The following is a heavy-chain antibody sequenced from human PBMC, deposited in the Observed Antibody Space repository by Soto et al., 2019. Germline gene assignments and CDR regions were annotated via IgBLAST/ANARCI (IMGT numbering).Heavy chain of an antibody. D-gene: IGHD3-3*01. CDR3: AKPRGLITIFGVLIPNPGWFDP. Sequence: PVGSLRLSCAASGFTFSSYAMSWVRQAPGKGLEWVSAISGSGGSTYYADSVKGQFTISRDNSKNTLYLQMNSLRAEDTAVYYCAKPRGLITIFGVLIPNPGWFDPWGQGTLVTVSS. V-gene: IGHV3-23*01. CDR1: GFTFSSYA. J-gene: IGHJ5*02. CDR2: ISGSGGST.